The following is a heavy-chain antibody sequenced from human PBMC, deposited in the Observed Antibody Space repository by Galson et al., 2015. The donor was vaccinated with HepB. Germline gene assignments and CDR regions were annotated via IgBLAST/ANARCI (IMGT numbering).Heavy chain of an antibody. D-gene: IGHD6-19*01. Sequence: SVKVSCKASGYTFTSYYMHWVRQAPGQGLEWMGIINPSGGSTSYAQKFQGRVTMTRDTSTSTVYMELSSLRSEDTAVYYCARDKSSSLAVAGPTFDYWGQGTLVTVSS. J-gene: IGHJ4*02. V-gene: IGHV1-46*03. CDR2: INPSGGST. CDR3: ARDKSSSLAVAGPTFDY. CDR1: GYTFTSYY.